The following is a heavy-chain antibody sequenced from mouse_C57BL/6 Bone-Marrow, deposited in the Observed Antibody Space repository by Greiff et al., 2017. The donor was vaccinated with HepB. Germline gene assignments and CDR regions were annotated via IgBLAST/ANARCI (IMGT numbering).Heavy chain of an antibody. V-gene: IGHV1-5*01. D-gene: IGHD2-3*01. CDR3: ARSLYDGYWDYAMDY. Sequence: QLQQSGTVLARPGASVKMSCKTSGYTFTSYWMHWVKQRPGQGLEWIGAIYPGNSDTSYNQKFKGKAKLTAVTSASTAYMELSSLTNEDSAVYYCARSLYDGYWDYAMDYWGQGTSVTVSS. J-gene: IGHJ4*01. CDR2: IYPGNSDT. CDR1: GYTFTSYW.